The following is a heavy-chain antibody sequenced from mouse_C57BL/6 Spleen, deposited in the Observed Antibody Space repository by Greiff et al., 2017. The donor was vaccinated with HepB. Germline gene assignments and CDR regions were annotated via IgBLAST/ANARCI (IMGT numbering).Heavy chain of an antibody. CDR1: GYAFSSSW. Sequence: VQLQQSGPELVKPGASVKISCKASGYAFSSSWMNWVKQRPGKGLEWIGRIYPGDGDTNYNGKFKGKATLTADKSYSTAYMQLSSLTSEDSAVYFCARSGDYDDGYYAMDYWGQGTSVTVSS. CDR2: IYPGDGDT. V-gene: IGHV1-82*01. J-gene: IGHJ4*01. CDR3: ARSGDYDDGYYAMDY. D-gene: IGHD2-4*01.